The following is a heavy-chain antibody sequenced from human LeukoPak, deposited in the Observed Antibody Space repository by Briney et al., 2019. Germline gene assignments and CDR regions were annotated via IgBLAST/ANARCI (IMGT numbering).Heavy chain of an antibody. Sequence: GGSLRLSCAASGFTFTDYWMHWVRQVAGKGLVWVSRINGDLTNTTYADSVKGRFTISRDNAKNTLYLQMNSLRGEDTALYYCARGGLIQRHAFDIWGQGTMVTVSS. CDR1: GFTFTDYW. J-gene: IGHJ3*02. V-gene: IGHV3-74*03. D-gene: IGHD1-1*01. CDR3: ARGGLIQRHAFDI. CDR2: INGDLTNT.